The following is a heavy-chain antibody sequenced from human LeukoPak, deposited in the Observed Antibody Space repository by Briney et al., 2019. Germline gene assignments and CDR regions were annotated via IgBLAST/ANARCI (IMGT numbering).Heavy chain of an antibody. CDR2: IYYSGST. CDR3: ARNNYYGSIYYYYYMDV. CDR1: GGSFSSYY. V-gene: IGHV4-59*01. D-gene: IGHD3-10*01. Sequence: SETLSLTCTVSGGSFSSYYLSWIRQPPGKGLEWIGYIYYSGSTDYNPSLESRVTISVDTSKNQFSLKLSSVTAADTAVYYCARNNYYGSIYYYYYMDVWGKGTTVTVSS. J-gene: IGHJ6*03.